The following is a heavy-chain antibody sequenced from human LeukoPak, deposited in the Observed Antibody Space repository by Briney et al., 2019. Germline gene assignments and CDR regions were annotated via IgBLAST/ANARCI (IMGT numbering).Heavy chain of an antibody. CDR2: IYYSGST. CDR1: GGSISSYY. D-gene: IGHD1-26*01. Sequence: PSETLSLTCTVSGGSISSYYWSWIRQPPGKGLEWIGYIYYSGSTNYNPSLKSRVTKSVDTSKNQFSLKLSSVTAADTAVYYCASRRVGATVIDYWGQGTLVTVSS. V-gene: IGHV4-59*01. J-gene: IGHJ4*02. CDR3: ASRRVGATVIDY.